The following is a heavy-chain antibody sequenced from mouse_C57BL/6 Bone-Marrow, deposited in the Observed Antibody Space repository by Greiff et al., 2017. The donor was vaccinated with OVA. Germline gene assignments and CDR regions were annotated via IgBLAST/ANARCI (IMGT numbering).Heavy chain of an antibody. CDR1: GYTFTDYY. J-gene: IGHJ2*01. D-gene: IGHD1-1*01. CDR3: ARRGNYYGSSLDY. V-gene: IGHV1-75*01. Sequence: VQLQESGPELVKPGASVKISCKASGYTFTDYYINWVKQRPGQGLEWIGWIFPGSGSTYYNEKFKGKATLTADKSSSTAYMQLSSLTSEDSAVYFCARRGNYYGSSLDYWGQGTTLTVSS. CDR2: IFPGSGST.